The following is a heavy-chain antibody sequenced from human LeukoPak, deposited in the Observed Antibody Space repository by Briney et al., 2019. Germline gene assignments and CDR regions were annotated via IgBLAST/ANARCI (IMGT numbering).Heavy chain of an antibody. J-gene: IGHJ5*02. CDR2: IKTDGSRT. D-gene: IGHD1-26*01. V-gene: IGHV3-74*03. Sequence: PGGSLRLSCAASGFTFSAYWMHWVRQAPGKGLVWVSRIKTDGSRTMYADFLQGRFTISRDTAKNTLFLQMNSLRAEDTAVYYCAREAQVGGARQSWGQGTLGTVSS. CDR1: GFTFSAYW. CDR3: AREAQVGGARQS.